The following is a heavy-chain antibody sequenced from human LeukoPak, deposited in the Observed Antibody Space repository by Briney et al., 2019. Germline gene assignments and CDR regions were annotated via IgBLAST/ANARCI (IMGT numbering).Heavy chain of an antibody. CDR3: VRSRIGDYS. D-gene: IGHD4-17*01. CDR2: IKQDGIDK. Sequence: GGSLRLSCAASGFTFSSYWMDWVRQAPGKGLEWVANIKQDGIDKYYVDSVEGRFTISRDNAKNSMYLQMSGLRAEDTAVYYCVRSRIGDYSWGQGTLVSVSS. V-gene: IGHV3-7*01. CDR1: GFTFSSYW. J-gene: IGHJ4*02.